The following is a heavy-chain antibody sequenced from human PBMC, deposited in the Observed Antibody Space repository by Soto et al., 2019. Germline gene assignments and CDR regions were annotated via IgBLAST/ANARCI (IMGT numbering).Heavy chain of an antibody. V-gene: IGHV3-23*01. CDR3: AKAPYCGGDCYYFDY. D-gene: IGHD2-21*02. Sequence: PGGSLRLSCAASGFTFSSYAMSWVRQAPGKGLEWVSAISGSGGSTYYADSVKGRFTISRDNSKNTLYLQMNSLRAEDTAVYYCAKAPYCGGDCYYFDYWGQGTLVTVSS. CDR1: GFTFSSYA. J-gene: IGHJ4*02. CDR2: ISGSGGST.